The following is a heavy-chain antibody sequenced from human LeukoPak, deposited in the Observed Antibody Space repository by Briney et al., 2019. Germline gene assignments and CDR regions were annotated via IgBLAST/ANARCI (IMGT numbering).Heavy chain of an antibody. D-gene: IGHD6-13*01. V-gene: IGHV4-59*08. J-gene: IGHJ4*02. CDR3: ARSKSSSWYNY. Sequence: PSETLSLTCTVSGGSISSYYWSWIRQPPGKGLEWIGYIYYSGSTNYNPSLKSRVTISVDTSKNQFSLKLSSVTAANTAVYYCARSKSSSWYNYWGQGTLVTVSS. CDR1: GGSISSYY. CDR2: IYYSGST.